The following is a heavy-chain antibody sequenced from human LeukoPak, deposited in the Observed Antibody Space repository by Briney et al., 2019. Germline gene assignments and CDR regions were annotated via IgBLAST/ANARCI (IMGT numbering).Heavy chain of an antibody. CDR2: IYYSGST. V-gene: IGHV4-31*03. D-gene: IGHD2-2*01. Sequence: SQTLSLTCTVSGGSISSGGYYCSWIRQHPGKGLEWIGYIYYSGSTYYNPSLKSRVTISVDTSKNQFSLKLSSVTAADTAVYYCARDSRIVVVPAAKDRASAYYYYYGMDVWGQGTTVTVSS. CDR3: ARDSRIVVVPAAKDRASAYYYYYGMDV. CDR1: GGSISSGGYY. J-gene: IGHJ6*02.